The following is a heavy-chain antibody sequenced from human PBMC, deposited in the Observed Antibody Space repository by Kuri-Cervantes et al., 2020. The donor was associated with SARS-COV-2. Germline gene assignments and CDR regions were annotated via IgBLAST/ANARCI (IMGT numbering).Heavy chain of an antibody. D-gene: IGHD3-3*01. Sequence: GSLRLSCTVSGGSISSHCWSWIRQPPGKGLEWIGYIYYSGSTNYNPSLKSRVTISVDTSKNQFSLKLSSVTAADTAVYYCASTSYDFWSGPTIYFDYWGQGTLVTVSS. V-gene: IGHV4-59*11. CDR3: ASTSYDFWSGPTIYFDY. CDR1: GGSISSHC. CDR2: IYYSGST. J-gene: IGHJ4*02.